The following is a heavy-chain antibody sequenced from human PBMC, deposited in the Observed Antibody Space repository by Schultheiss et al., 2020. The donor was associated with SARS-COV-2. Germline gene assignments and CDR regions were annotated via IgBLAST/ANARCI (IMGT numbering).Heavy chain of an antibody. Sequence: SETLSLTCTVSGGSVSSGSYYWSWIRQPPGKGLEWIGYIYYSGSTYYNPSLKSRVTISVDKSKNQFSLKLSSVTAADTAVYYCASTGYYDSSVGGMDVWGQGTTVTVSS. J-gene: IGHJ6*02. V-gene: IGHV4-31*03. CDR3: ASTGYYDSSVGGMDV. D-gene: IGHD3-22*01. CDR1: GGSVSSGSYY. CDR2: IYYSGST.